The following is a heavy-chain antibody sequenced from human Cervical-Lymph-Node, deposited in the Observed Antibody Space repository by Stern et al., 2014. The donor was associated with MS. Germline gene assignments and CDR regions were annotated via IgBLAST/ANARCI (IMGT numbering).Heavy chain of an antibody. CDR3: AVIPSPDY. Sequence: EVQLEESGGGLVQPGGSLRLSCAASGFSFSDYWMNWVRQVPGKGLVWVSRINSDGSSTGYADSVKGRFTISRDNAKNTLYLQMHSLRGDDPAVYYCAVIPSPDYWGQGALVTVSS. CDR1: GFSFSDYW. D-gene: IGHD2/OR15-2a*01. J-gene: IGHJ4*02. CDR2: INSDGSST. V-gene: IGHV3-74*02.